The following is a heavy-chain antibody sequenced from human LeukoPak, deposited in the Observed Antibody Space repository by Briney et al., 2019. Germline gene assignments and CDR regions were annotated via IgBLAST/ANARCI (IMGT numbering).Heavy chain of an antibody. D-gene: IGHD5-18*01. Sequence: ASVKVSCKTSGYTFTDFYFYWLRQAPGQGLEWVGWIFPRNGDTNYAQKFHDRVTLTRDTSISTAYMELSRLTSDDTAIYYCARDGDSPMVDFDYWGQGTLVTVSS. CDR3: ARDGDSPMVDFDY. CDR1: GYTFTDFY. J-gene: IGHJ4*02. V-gene: IGHV1-2*02. CDR2: IFPRNGDT.